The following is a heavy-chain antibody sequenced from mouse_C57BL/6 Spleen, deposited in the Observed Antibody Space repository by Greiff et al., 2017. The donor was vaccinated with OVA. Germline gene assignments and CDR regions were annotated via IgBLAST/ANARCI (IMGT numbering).Heavy chain of an antibody. CDR3: ARQGYGSSYEWYFDV. CDR2: ISSGGSYT. D-gene: IGHD1-1*01. J-gene: IGHJ1*03. V-gene: IGHV5-6*02. Sequence: EVKLVESGGDLVKPGGSLKLSCAASGFTFSSYGMSWVRQTPDKRLEWVATISSGGSYTYYPDSVKGRFTISRDNAKNTLYLQRSSLKSEDTAMYYCARQGYGSSYEWYFDVWGTGTTVTVSS. CDR1: GFTFSSYG.